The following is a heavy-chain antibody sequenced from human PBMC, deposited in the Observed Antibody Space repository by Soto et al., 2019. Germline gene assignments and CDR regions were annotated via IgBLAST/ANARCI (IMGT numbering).Heavy chain of an antibody. Sequence: EVQLLESGGNLVQPGGSLRLSCAASGFTFSTYGMTWVRQAPGKGLEWVSSISDSGDSTYYADSVKGRFTISRDNSKNTLFLQMNSLRAEDTAVYYRAKDHAWGRRVTTRFDYWGQGALVTVSS. D-gene: IGHD4-17*01. CDR3: AKDHAWGRRVTTRFDY. J-gene: IGHJ4*02. V-gene: IGHV3-23*01. CDR1: GFTFSTYG. CDR2: ISDSGDST.